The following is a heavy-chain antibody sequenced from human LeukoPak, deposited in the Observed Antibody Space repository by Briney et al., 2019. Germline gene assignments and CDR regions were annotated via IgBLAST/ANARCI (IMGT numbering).Heavy chain of an antibody. Sequence: GGSLRLSCAASGFTFSSYSMNWVRQAPGKGLEWVSSISSSSSYIYYADSVKGRFTISRDNAKNSLYLQMNSLRAEDTAVYYCARSGYSSGWTFDYWGQGTLVIVSS. CDR1: GFTFSSYS. D-gene: IGHD6-19*01. CDR3: ARSGYSSGWTFDY. J-gene: IGHJ4*02. CDR2: ISSSSSYI. V-gene: IGHV3-21*01.